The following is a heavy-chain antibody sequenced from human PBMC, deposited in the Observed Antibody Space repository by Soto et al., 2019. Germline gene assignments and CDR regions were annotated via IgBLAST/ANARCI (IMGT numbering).Heavy chain of an antibody. D-gene: IGHD3-3*02. V-gene: IGHV3-23*01. CDR1: GVTFSSYA. Sequence: EVQLLESGGGLVQPGGSLRLSCAASGVTFSSYAMSWFRQAPGKGLECVSAISGSGGSTYYADSVKGRFTISRDNCQNTLYLQMNSLRAEDTPVYYCGSIAFCWYFQHLGQGTLVTVSS. J-gene: IGHJ1*01. CDR2: ISGSGGST. CDR3: GSIAFCWYFQH.